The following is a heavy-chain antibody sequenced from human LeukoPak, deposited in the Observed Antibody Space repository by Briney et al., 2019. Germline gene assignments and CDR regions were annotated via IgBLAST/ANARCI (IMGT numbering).Heavy chain of an antibody. CDR3: AKGTSSSLYYFDY. V-gene: IGHV3-23*01. CDR2: ISGSGGNS. J-gene: IGHJ4*02. D-gene: IGHD6-13*01. Sequence: GGSLRLSCAASGFTFSSYAMNWVRQSPVKGLEWVSGISGSGGNSFYADSVKGRFTISRDNSKNTLYLQMNSLRAEDTAVYYCAKGTSSSLYYFDYWGQGTLVTVSS. CDR1: GFTFSSYA.